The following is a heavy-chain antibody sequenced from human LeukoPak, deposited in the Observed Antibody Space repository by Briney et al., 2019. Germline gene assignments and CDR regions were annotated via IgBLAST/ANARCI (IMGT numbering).Heavy chain of an antibody. V-gene: IGHV3-33*01. Sequence: GGSLRLSCAASGFTFSSYGMHWVRQAQGKGLEWVAVIWYDGSNKYYADSVKGRFTISRDNSKNTLYLQMNSLRAEDTAVYYCARDRNGNYGRWGFDYWGQGTLVTVSS. CDR2: IWYDGSNK. J-gene: IGHJ4*02. CDR1: GFTFSSYG. CDR3: ARDRNGNYGRWGFDY. D-gene: IGHD4-17*01.